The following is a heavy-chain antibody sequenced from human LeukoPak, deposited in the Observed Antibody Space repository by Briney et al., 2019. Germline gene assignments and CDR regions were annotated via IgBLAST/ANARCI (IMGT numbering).Heavy chain of an antibody. CDR2: IYYSGST. CDR1: GGSVSSGSYY. V-gene: IGHV4-61*01. Sequence: SETLSLTCTVSGGSVSSGSYYWSWIRQPPGKGLEWIGYIYYSGSTNYNPSLKSRVTISVDTSKNQFSLKLSSVTAADTAVYYCARDVGDCSSTSCSRYYYYGMDVWDQGTTVTVSS. CDR3: ARDVGDCSSTSCSRYYYYGMDV. D-gene: IGHD2-2*01. J-gene: IGHJ6*02.